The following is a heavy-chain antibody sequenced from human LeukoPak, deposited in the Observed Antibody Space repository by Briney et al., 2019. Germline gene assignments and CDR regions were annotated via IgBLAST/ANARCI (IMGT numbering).Heavy chain of an antibody. CDR2: ISSSSSYI. J-gene: IGHJ4*02. CDR1: GFTFSSYS. V-gene: IGHV3-21*04. CDR3: AKGGKWDVTPFDY. Sequence: GGSLRLSCAASGFTFSSYSMNWVRQAPGKGLEWVSSISSSSSYIYYADSVKGRFTISRDNSKNTLYLQVNSLRAEDTAVYYCAKGGKWDVTPFDYWGQGTLVTVSS. D-gene: IGHD1-26*01.